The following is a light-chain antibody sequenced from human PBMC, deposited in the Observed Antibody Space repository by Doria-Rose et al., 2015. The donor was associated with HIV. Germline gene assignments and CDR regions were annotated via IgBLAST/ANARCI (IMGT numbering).Light chain of an antibody. CDR2: DAS. V-gene: IGKV1-33*01. J-gene: IGKJ3*01. CDR3: QQYDNLPLFT. Sequence: QSPSSLSVSVGDRVTITCQASQDINNYLNWYQQKPGKAPKLLIYDASNLETGVPSRFSGSGSGTDFTFTISSLQPEDIATYYCQQYDNLPLFTFGPGTKVEIK. CDR1: QDINNY.